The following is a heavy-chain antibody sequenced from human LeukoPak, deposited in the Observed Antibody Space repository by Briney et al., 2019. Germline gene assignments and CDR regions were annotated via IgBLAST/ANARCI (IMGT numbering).Heavy chain of an antibody. V-gene: IGHV3-7*04. D-gene: IGHD3-22*01. J-gene: IGHJ4*02. CDR2: INEDGTGK. CDR3: ARDYYDTTGYYYFDY. CDR1: GLTFKKYW. Sequence: GGSLRLFCAASGLTFKKYWMRWVRQAPGKGLEWVAIINEDGTGKYYVDSVKGRFTISRDNAENALYLQMNSLRAEDTAVYYCARDYYDTTGYYYFDYWGQGTLVTVSS.